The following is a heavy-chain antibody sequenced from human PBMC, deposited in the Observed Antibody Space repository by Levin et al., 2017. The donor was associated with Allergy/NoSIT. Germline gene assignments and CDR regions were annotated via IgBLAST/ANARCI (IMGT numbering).Heavy chain of an antibody. CDR2: ISPKSGDT. D-gene: IGHD4-17*01. CDR3: ARDRRDGDYGLYYNGMDV. J-gene: IGHJ6*02. CDR1: GYTFTGYY. Sequence: ASVKVSCKTSGYTFTGYYMHWVRQAPGQGLEWMGWISPKSGDTNYAQKFQGRVTMTRDTSISTAYMELSRLRSDDTAVYYCARDRRDGDYGLYYNGMDVWGQGTTVTVFS. V-gene: IGHV1-2*02.